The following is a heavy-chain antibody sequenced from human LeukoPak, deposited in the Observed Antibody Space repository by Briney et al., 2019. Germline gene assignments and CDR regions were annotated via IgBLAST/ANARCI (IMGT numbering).Heavy chain of an antibody. CDR1: GFTFSSYA. Sequence: GGSLRLSCAASGFTFSSYAMHWVRQAPSKGLEWVAVISYDGSNKYYADSVKGRFTISRDNSKNTLYLQMNSLRAEDTAVYYCASAYSSSSWGDYWGQGTLVTVSS. D-gene: IGHD6-6*01. V-gene: IGHV3-30*04. CDR2: ISYDGSNK. J-gene: IGHJ4*02. CDR3: ASAYSSSSWGDY.